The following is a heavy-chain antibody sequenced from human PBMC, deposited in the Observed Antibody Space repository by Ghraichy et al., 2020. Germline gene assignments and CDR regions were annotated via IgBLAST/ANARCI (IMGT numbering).Heavy chain of an antibody. V-gene: IGHV3-74*01. CDR2: INSDGSST. Sequence: ESLNISCAASGFTFSSYWMHWVRQAPGKGLVWVSRINSDGSSTSYADSVKGRFTISRDNAKNTLYLQMNSLRAEDTAVYYCARVERYCSGGSCYSYYFDYWGQGTLVTVSS. CDR3: ARVERYCSGGSCYSYYFDY. D-gene: IGHD2-15*01. J-gene: IGHJ4*02. CDR1: GFTFSSYW.